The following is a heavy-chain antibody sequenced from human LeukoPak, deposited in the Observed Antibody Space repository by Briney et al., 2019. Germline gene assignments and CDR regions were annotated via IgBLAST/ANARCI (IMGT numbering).Heavy chain of an antibody. CDR3: ARPTSRPSNYYSMDV. CDR2: INPNNGNA. CDR1: GYTFTNFD. V-gene: IGHV1-8*01. Sequence: GASVKVSCKASGYTFTNFDLNWVRQAPGQGLEWVGWINPNNGNADYAQRFQGRVTMTRGTAISTVYMELSSLTYEDSAVYYCARPTSRPSNYYSMDVWGKGTTVIVSS. D-gene: IGHD6-13*01. J-gene: IGHJ6*03.